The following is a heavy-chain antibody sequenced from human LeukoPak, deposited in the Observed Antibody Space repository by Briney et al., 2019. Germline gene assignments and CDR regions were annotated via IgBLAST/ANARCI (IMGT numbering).Heavy chain of an antibody. Sequence: GGSLRLSCAASGFTFSSYSMNWVRQAPGKGLEWVSSISSSRSYIYYADSVKGRFTISRDNAKNSLYLQMNSLRAEDTAVYYCARNSGSYRQPRDYYGMDVWGQGTTVTVSS. CDR3: ARNSGSYRQPRDYYGMDV. CDR2: ISSSRSYI. CDR1: GFTFSSYS. D-gene: IGHD1-26*01. V-gene: IGHV3-21*01. J-gene: IGHJ6*02.